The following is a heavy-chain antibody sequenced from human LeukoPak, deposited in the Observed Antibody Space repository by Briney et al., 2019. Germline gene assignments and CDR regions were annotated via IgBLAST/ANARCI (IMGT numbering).Heavy chain of an antibody. CDR3: ARGSSSPNSPFDY. CDR1: GGTFSSYA. J-gene: IGHJ4*02. D-gene: IGHD6-6*01. V-gene: IGHV1-69*04. Sequence: SVKVSCKASGGTFSSYAISWVRPAPGQGLEWMGRLIPILDMANYAQKFQGRVTITADKSTTTADMELSSLRSEDTAVYYCARGSSSPNSPFDYWGQGTLVTVSS. CDR2: LIPILDMA.